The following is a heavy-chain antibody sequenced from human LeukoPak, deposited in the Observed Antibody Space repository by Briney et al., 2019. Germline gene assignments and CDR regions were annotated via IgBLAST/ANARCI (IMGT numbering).Heavy chain of an antibody. J-gene: IGHJ5*02. Sequence: ASVKVSCKASGYTFTGYYIHWVRQAPGQGLEWIGWINPNSGGTNFAQKFQGRVTMIRDTSISTAFMELSRLRPDDTAVYFCARGLELGVYWFDPWGQGIQVTVSS. V-gene: IGHV1-2*02. CDR2: INPNSGGT. CDR1: GYTFTGYY. CDR3: ARGLELGVYWFDP. D-gene: IGHD7-27*01.